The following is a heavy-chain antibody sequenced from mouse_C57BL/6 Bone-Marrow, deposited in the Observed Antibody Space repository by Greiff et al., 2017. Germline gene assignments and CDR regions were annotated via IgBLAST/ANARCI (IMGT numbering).Heavy chain of an antibody. V-gene: IGHV1-64*01. CDR1: GYTFTSYW. Sequence: QVQLQQPGAELVKPGASVKLSCKASGYTFTSYWMHWVKQRPGQGLEWIGMIHPNSGSTNYNEKFKSKATLTVDKSSSTAYMQLSSLTSEDSAVYYCARWGTTVVATRYYVDYWGQGTTLTVSS. D-gene: IGHD1-1*01. CDR2: IHPNSGST. J-gene: IGHJ2*01. CDR3: ARWGTTVVATRYYVDY.